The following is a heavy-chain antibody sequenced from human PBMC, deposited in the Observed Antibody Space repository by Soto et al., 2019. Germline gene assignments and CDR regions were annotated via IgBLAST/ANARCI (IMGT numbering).Heavy chain of an antibody. CDR3: ARRWLRSNYYYYGMDV. V-gene: IGHV4-34*01. Sequence: SETLSLTCAVYGGSFSGYYWSWIRQPPGKGLEWIGEINHSGSTNYNPSLKSRVTISVDTSKNQFSLKLSSVTAADTAVYYCARRWLRSNYYYYGMDVWCQGTTVT. J-gene: IGHJ6*02. D-gene: IGHD5-12*01. CDR2: INHSGST. CDR1: GGSFSGYY.